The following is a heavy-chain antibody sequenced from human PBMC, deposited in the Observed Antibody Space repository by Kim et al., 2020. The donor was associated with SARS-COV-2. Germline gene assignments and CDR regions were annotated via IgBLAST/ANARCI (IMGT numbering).Heavy chain of an antibody. D-gene: IGHD4-17*01. CDR3: ARARSFYGDYVLGKDYGMDV. Sequence: ASVKVSCKASGYTFTSYDINWVRQATGQGLEWMGWMNPNSGNTGYAQKFQGRVTMTRNTSISTAYMELSSLRSEDTAVYYCARARSFYGDYVLGKDYGMDVWGQGTTVTVSS. CDR1: GYTFTSYD. CDR2: MNPNSGNT. J-gene: IGHJ6*02. V-gene: IGHV1-8*01.